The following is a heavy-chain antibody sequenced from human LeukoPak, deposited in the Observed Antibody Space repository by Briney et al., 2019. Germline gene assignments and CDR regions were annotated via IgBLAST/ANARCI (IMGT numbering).Heavy chain of an antibody. CDR2: NGGSGGRT. D-gene: IGHD3-22*01. CDR3: AQEHFDTGVYYSRFNT. CDR1: GFTFPRHA. J-gene: IGHJ5*02. V-gene: IGHV3-23*01. Sequence: GGPLRLSCAASGFTFPRHAMSWVRQAPGKGLEWVASNGGSGGRTHYADSVKGRFTISRDNSQNTVYLHMNSLRADDTAVYYCAQEHFDTGVYYSRFNTWGQGFLVTFSS.